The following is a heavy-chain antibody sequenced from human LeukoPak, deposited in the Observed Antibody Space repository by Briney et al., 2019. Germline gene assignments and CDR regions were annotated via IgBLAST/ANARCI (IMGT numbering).Heavy chain of an antibody. V-gene: IGHV3-23*01. CDR1: GFTFSSYA. CDR3: AKGPAIVGATDYLY. D-gene: IGHD1-26*01. Sequence: PGGSLRLSCAASGFTFSSYAMSWDRQAPGKGLEWVSAISGSGGSTYYADSVKGRFTISRDNSKNTLYLQMNSLRAEDTAVYYCAKGPAIVGATDYLYWGQGTLVTVSS. J-gene: IGHJ4*02. CDR2: ISGSGGST.